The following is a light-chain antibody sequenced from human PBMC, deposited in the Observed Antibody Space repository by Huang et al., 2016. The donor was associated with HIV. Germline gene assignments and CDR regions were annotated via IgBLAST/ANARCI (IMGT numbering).Light chain of an antibody. CDR3: MQGLQAPPT. J-gene: IGKJ2*01. Sequence: EIVVTQSPLSLPVTPGQPASISCKSSQNLLRRDGHTLLDWYLQKPGQSPQLLLFMSSNRAPGVSDRFSGSGSGTDFTLEISRVEAGDVGVYYCMQGLQAPPTFGQGTKLEI. CDR2: MSS. V-gene: IGKV2-28*01. CDR1: QNLLRRDGHTL.